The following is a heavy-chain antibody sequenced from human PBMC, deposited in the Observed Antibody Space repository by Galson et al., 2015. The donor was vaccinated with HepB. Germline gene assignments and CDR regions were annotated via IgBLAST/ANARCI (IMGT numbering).Heavy chain of an antibody. Sequence: SLRLSCAASRFTFNFYSMTWVRQAPGKGLEWISHISSDGGNKYYADSVKGRFSISRDNAKNSLYLQMNSLRAEDTAVYYCARAEDWGQGTLVTVSS. J-gene: IGHJ4*02. CDR3: ARAED. CDR1: RFTFNFYS. V-gene: IGHV3-48*01. CDR2: ISSDGGNK.